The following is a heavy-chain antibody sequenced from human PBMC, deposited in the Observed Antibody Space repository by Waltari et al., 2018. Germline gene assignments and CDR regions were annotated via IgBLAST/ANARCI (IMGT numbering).Heavy chain of an antibody. CDR2: NFPGDSDT. J-gene: IGHJ4*02. D-gene: IGHD7-27*01. V-gene: IGHV5-51*01. CDR3: ARLARANWGLLNYFDY. CDR1: VSSFTSYW. Sequence: EVQLVQSGEAVKKPGESLKTSLKGSVSSFTSYWSGWVLMMPGKGLEWMGINFPGDSDTRYSPSFQGQVTISADKSISTAYLQWSSLKASDTAMYYCARLARANWGLLNYFDYWGQGTLVTVSS.